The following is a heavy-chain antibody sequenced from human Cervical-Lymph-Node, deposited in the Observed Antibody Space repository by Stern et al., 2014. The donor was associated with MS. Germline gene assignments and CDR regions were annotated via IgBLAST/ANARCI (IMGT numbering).Heavy chain of an antibody. CDR1: GFSLSTGGMC. CDR3: ARIRGTARLIDY. V-gene: IGHV2-70*01. J-gene: IGHJ4*02. CDR2: IDWDGDK. Sequence: DSGPALVKPTQTLTLTCTFSGFSLSTGGMCVTWIRQPPGKALEWLGLIDWDGDKYYRTPLRTRLTISKDTFKNQVVLTMTNMDPVDTATYYCARIRGTARLIDYWGQGTLVTVSS. D-gene: IGHD1/OR15-1a*01.